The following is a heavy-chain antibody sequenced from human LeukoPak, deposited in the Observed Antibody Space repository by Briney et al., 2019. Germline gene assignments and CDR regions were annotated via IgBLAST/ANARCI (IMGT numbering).Heavy chain of an antibody. CDR1: GYTFTSYY. D-gene: IGHD6-19*01. CDR2: INPSGGST. CDR3: ARGGDSSGWYSSSDWFDP. J-gene: IGHJ5*02. V-gene: IGHV1-46*01. Sequence: GASVKVSRKASGYTFTSYYMHWVRQAPGQGLEWMGIINPSGGSTSYAQKFQGRVTMARDTSTSTVYMELSSLRSEDTAVYYCARGGDSSGWYSSSDWFDPWGQGTLVTVSS.